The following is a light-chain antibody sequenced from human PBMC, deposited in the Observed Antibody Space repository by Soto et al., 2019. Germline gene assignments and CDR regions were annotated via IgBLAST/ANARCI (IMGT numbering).Light chain of an antibody. J-gene: IGLJ3*02. Sequence: QSVLTQPASVSGSPGQSITISCTGTSSDVGSYNLVSWYQQHPDKAPKLMIYEGSKRPSGISIRFSGSKSGNTASLTISGLQAEDEANYYCCSFAVSNTFVFGGGTKLTVL. CDR1: SSDVGSYNL. CDR2: EGS. V-gene: IGLV2-23*03. CDR3: CSFAVSNTFV.